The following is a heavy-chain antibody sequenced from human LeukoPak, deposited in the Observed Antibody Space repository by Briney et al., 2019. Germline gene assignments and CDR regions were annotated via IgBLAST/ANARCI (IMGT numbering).Heavy chain of an antibody. Sequence: GGSLRLSCGASGFTLENYAINWVRQAPGKGLEWVSVIYTGGSTYYADSVKGRFTISRDNSKNTLYLQMNSLRAEDTAVYYCAKAGTTVRYFDYWGQGTLVTVSS. CDR1: GFTLENYA. CDR3: AKAGTTVRYFDY. D-gene: IGHD1-7*01. V-gene: IGHV3-53*01. J-gene: IGHJ4*02. CDR2: IYTGGST.